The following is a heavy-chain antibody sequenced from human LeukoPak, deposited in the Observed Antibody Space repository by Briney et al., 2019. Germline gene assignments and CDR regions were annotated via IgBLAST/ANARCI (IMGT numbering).Heavy chain of an antibody. Sequence: SETLSLTCTVSGGPITSYWSWIRQPPGKGLEWIGYIHYSGSTHYKPSLKSRVTMSIDTSKNQFSLKLSSVIAADTAVYYCARDFRGNYGSRGMDVWGQGTTVTVSS. J-gene: IGHJ6*02. V-gene: IGHV4-59*01. CDR2: IHYSGST. D-gene: IGHD5-24*01. CDR3: ARDFRGNYGSRGMDV. CDR1: GGPITSY.